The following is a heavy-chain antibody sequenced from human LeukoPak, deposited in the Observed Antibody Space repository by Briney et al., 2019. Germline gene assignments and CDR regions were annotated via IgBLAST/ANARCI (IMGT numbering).Heavy chain of an antibody. J-gene: IGHJ4*02. V-gene: IGHV3-30*19. CDR3: ARDGYSSSSGYYFDY. CDR2: ISFDGSKT. D-gene: IGHD6-6*01. CDR1: GFTFSSYG. Sequence: GGSLRLSCAASGFTFSSYGMHWVRQAPGKGLECVAIISFDGSKTYYTDSVKGRFTISRDNSKNTLFLQMNSLRAEDTAVCYCARDGYSSSSGYYFDYWGQGTLVTVSS.